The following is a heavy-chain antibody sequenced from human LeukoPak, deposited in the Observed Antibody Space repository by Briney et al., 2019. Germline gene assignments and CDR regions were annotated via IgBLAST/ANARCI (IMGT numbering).Heavy chain of an antibody. D-gene: IGHD3-10*01. CDR2: ISYDGSNK. V-gene: IGHV3-30*03. CDR1: GFTFSSYG. J-gene: IGHJ4*02. CDR3: ARARTPYYYGSAYFDY. Sequence: SGGSLRLSCAASGFTFSSYGMHWVRQAPGKGLEWVAVISYDGSNKYYADSVKGRFTISRDNSKNTLYLQMNSLRAEDTAVYYCARARTPYYYGSAYFDYWGQGTLVTVSS.